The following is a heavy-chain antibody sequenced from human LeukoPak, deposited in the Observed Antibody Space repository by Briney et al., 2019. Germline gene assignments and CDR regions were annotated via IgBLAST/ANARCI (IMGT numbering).Heavy chain of an antibody. CDR3: ARYRYSGYEFDY. CDR1: GGSISGYY. CDR2: IYYSGST. D-gene: IGHD5-12*01. V-gene: IGHV4-59*01. J-gene: IGHJ4*02. Sequence: SETLSLTCTVSGGSISGYYWSWIRQPPGKGLEWIGFIYYSGSTNYNPSLKSRVTISVDTSKNQFSLKLSSVTAADTAVYYCARYRYSGYEFDYWRQGTLVTVSS.